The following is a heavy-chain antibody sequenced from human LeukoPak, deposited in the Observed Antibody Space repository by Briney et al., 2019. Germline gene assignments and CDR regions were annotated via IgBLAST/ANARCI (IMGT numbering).Heavy chain of an antibody. Sequence: GGSLRLSCAASGFTFSNYAMSWVRQAPGKGLEWVSAISGSGDRIYYADSVKGRFTISRDSNKNTLYLQVNSLRAEDTAVFYCAKGLTAAGTLAFDNWGQGTLVTVSS. J-gene: IGHJ4*02. V-gene: IGHV3-23*01. CDR3: AKGLTAAGTLAFDN. D-gene: IGHD1-1*01. CDR1: GFTFSNYA. CDR2: ISGSGDRI.